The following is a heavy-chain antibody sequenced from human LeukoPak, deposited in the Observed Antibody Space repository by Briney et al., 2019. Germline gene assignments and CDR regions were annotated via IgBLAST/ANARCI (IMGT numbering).Heavy chain of an antibody. Sequence: GGSLRLSCATSGLTLDTYAMTWVRQAPGKGLEWVSTISGNGGSTYYAGSVKGRFAISKDISESTLYLAMNSLTGEDKAIYFCATRGNYYGYFDSWGQGTLVTVSS. J-gene: IGHJ4*02. CDR1: GLTLDTYA. D-gene: IGHD5-18*01. CDR2: ISGNGGST. CDR3: ATRGNYYGYFDS. V-gene: IGHV3-23*01.